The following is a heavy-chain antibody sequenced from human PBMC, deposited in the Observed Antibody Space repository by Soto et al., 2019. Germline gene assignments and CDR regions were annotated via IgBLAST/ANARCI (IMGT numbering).Heavy chain of an antibody. V-gene: IGHV1-18*04. CDR3: ARGPSLTIFGARAFYYGMDV. CDR1: GYTFTSYG. Sequence: ASVKVSCKASGYTFTSYGISWVRQAPGQGLEWMGWISAYNGNTNYAQKLKGRVTMTTDTSTSTAYMELRSLRSDDTAVYYCARGPSLTIFGARAFYYGMDVWRQGTTVTVSS. CDR2: ISAYNGNT. J-gene: IGHJ6*02. D-gene: IGHD3-3*01.